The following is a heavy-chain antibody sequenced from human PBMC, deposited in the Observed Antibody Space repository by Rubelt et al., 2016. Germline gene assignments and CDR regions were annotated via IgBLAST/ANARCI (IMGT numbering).Heavy chain of an antibody. D-gene: IGHD5-24*01. Sequence: SMHWVRQAPGKGLEWMGGFDPEDGETIYAQKFQGRVTITADESTSTAYMELSSLRSEDTAVYYCAREPRPYTVEMATITWYYFDYWGQGTLVTVSS. V-gene: IGHV1-24*01. CDR3: AREPRPYTVEMATITWYYFDY. CDR1: S. CDR2: FDPEDGET. J-gene: IGHJ4*02.